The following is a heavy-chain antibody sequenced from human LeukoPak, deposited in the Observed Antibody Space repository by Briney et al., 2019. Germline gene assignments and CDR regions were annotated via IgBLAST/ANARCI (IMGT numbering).Heavy chain of an antibody. CDR2: IKSKTDGGTT. Sequence: PGGSLRLSCAASGLTFSNAWMSWVRQAPGKGLEWVGRIKSKTDGGTTDYAAPVKGRFTISRDDSKNTLYLQMNSLKTEDTAVYYCTLGYYYGSGSYYNDDDYWGQGTLVTVSS. CDR3: TLGYYYGSGSYYNDDDY. CDR1: GLTFSNAW. J-gene: IGHJ4*02. D-gene: IGHD3-10*01. V-gene: IGHV3-15*01.